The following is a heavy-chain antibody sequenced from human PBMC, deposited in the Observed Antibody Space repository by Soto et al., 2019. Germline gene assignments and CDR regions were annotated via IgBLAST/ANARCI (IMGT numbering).Heavy chain of an antibody. Sequence: QVQLVESGGGVVQPGRSLRLSCAASGFTFISYAMHWVRQAPGKGLEWVAGISFDGSTEYYADSVKGRFTISRDKSKNTVYLQMNSLRSEDKAVYYCARSRHGSGSYTHFYYGLDVWGEGTTVTVSS. V-gene: IGHV3-30-3*01. J-gene: IGHJ6*04. CDR2: ISFDGSTE. CDR3: ARSRHGSGSYTHFYYGLDV. CDR1: GFTFISYA. D-gene: IGHD3-10*01.